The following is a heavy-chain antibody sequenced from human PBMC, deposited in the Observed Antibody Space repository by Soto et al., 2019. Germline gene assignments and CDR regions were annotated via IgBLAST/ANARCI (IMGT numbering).Heavy chain of an antibody. J-gene: IGHJ4*02. D-gene: IGHD3-10*01. Sequence: QVQLVQSGAEVKKPGASVKVSCKASGYTFITYSLHWVRQAPGQSLEWMGWINADNGNTKDSQKFQGRVTITRDTSASTAYMELSSLRSEDTAVYYCARDRTGSGSADFDYWGQGTLVTVSS. CDR2: INADNGNT. V-gene: IGHV1-3*01. CDR1: GYTFITYS. CDR3: ARDRTGSGSADFDY.